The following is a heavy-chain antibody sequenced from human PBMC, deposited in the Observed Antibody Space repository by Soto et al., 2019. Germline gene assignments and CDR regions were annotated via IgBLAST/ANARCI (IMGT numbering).Heavy chain of an antibody. Sequence: PGGSLRLSCAASGFTFSSHAMSWVRQAPGKGLEWVSANSGRGGSTYYADSVKGRFTISRDNSKNTLYLQMNSLRAEDSAVYYCARVKQYYDFWSGYYTSYYYYYYMDVWGKGTTVTVSS. CDR3: ARVKQYYDFWSGYYTSYYYYYYMDV. D-gene: IGHD3-3*01. CDR2: NSGRGGST. V-gene: IGHV3-23*01. J-gene: IGHJ6*03. CDR1: GFTFSSHA.